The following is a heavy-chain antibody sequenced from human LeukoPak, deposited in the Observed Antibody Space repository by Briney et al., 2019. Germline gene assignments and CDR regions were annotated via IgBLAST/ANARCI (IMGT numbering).Heavy chain of an antibody. D-gene: IGHD6-13*01. CDR1: GFTFSSYA. Sequence: GGSLRLPCAASGFTFSSYAMSWVRQAPGKGLEWVSAISGSGGSTYYADSVKGRFTISRDNSKNTLYLQMNSLRAEDTAVYYCAKVGSSSWYVRYNWFDPWGQGTLVTVSS. CDR2: ISGSGGST. J-gene: IGHJ5*02. V-gene: IGHV3-23*01. CDR3: AKVGSSSWYVRYNWFDP.